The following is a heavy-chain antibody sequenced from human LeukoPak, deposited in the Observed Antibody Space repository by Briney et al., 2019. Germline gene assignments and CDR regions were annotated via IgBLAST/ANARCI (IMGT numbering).Heavy chain of an antibody. CDR3: ARRRVLRFLEWLSTFDY. CDR2: IYYSGST. D-gene: IGHD3-3*01. Sequence: PSETLSLTCTVSGGAISSYHWSWIRQPPGKGLEWIGYIYYSGSTNYNPSLKSRVTISVDTSKNQFSLKLSSVTAADTAVYYCARRRVLRFLEWLSTFDYWGQGTLVTVSS. CDR1: GGAISSYH. J-gene: IGHJ4*02. V-gene: IGHV4-59*12.